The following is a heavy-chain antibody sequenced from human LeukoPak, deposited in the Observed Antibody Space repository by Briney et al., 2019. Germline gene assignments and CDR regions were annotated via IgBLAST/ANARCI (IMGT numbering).Heavy chain of an antibody. Sequence: GRSLRLSCAASGFTFSSYGMHWVRQAPGKGLEWVAVIWYDGSNKYYADSVKGRFTISRDNSKNTLYLQMNSLRAEDTAVYYCARGGVADIVATITRGEGSLLDYWGQGTLVTVSS. CDR1: GFTFSSYG. D-gene: IGHD5-12*01. J-gene: IGHJ4*02. CDR3: ARGGVADIVATITRGEGSLLDY. V-gene: IGHV3-33*01. CDR2: IWYDGSNK.